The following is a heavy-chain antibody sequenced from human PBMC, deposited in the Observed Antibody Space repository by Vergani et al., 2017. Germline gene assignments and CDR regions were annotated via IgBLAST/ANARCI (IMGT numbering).Heavy chain of an antibody. Sequence: QVQLQQWGAGLLKPSETLSLTCAVYGGSFSGYYWSWIRQPPGEGVEWIGEINHSGSANYNPSLKSRVTISVDTSKNQCYRKLSSVTAADTAVYYCARLPVRGVIPLWSWYVDYWGQGTLVTVSS. CDR2: INHSGSA. V-gene: IGHV4-34*01. CDR3: ARLPVRGVIPLWSWYVDY. CDR1: GGSFSGYY. J-gene: IGHJ4*02. D-gene: IGHD3-10*01.